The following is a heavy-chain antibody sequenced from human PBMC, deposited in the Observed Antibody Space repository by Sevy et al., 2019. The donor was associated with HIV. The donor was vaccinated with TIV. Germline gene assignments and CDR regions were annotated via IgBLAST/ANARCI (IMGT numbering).Heavy chain of an antibody. CDR1: GFSVNSNY. J-gene: IGHJ4*02. CDR3: ARGKSGYGYALNY. CDR2: IYSDETT. D-gene: IGHD5-18*01. Sequence: GESLKISCAASGFSVNSNYMTWVRQAPGKGLEGGSVIYSDETTYHADSVKDRFTISRDNSKNMLYLQMSSLRAEDTAIYYCARGKSGYGYALNYWGQGTLVTVSS. V-gene: IGHV3-66*01.